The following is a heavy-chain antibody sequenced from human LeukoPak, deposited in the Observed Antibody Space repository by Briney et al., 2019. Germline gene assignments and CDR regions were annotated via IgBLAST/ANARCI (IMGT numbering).Heavy chain of an antibody. V-gene: IGHV3-30*18. J-gene: IGHJ3*02. Sequence: QTGRSLRLSCAASGFTFSSYGMHWVRQAPGKGLEWVAVISYDGSNKYYADSVKVRFTISRDNSKNTLYLQMNSLRAEDTAVYYCAKADYYGDYGRRDAFDIWGQGTMVTVSS. CDR3: AKADYYGDYGRRDAFDI. CDR2: ISYDGSNK. D-gene: IGHD4-17*01. CDR1: GFTFSSYG.